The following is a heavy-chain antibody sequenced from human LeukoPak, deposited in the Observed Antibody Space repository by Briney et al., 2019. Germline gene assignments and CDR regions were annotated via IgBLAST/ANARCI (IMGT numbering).Heavy chain of an antibody. CDR1: GGSFSGYY. D-gene: IGHD3-3*01. J-gene: IGHJ4*02. CDR3: ARAGFGVGLYDY. Sequence: SETLSLTCAVYGGSFSGYYWSWIRQPPGKGLEWIGYIYYSGSTNYNPSLKSRVTISVDTSKNQFSLKLSSVTAADTAVYYCARAGFGVGLYDYWGQGTLVTVSS. CDR2: IYYSGST. V-gene: IGHV4-59*01.